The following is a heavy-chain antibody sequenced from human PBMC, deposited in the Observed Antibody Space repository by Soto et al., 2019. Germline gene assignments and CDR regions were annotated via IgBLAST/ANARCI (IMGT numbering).Heavy chain of an antibody. CDR3: ARDRFDFGVVIPVDY. D-gene: IGHD3-3*01. CDR1: GGTFSSYA. V-gene: IGHV1-69*01. J-gene: IGHJ4*02. Sequence: QVQLVQSGAEVKKPGSSVKVSCKASGGTFSSYAISWLRQAPGQGLEWMGGIIPIFGTANYAQNFQGRVTITADESTSTAYMELSSLRSEDTAVYYCARDRFDFGVVIPVDYWGQGTLVTVSS. CDR2: IIPIFGTA.